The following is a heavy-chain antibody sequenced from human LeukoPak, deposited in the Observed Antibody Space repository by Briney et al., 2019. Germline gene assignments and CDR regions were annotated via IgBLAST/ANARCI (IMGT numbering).Heavy chain of an antibody. CDR3: ARRGVYYYDSSGRANYYFDF. CDR2: INPSDGST. V-gene: IGHV1-46*01. Sequence: ASVEVSCKASGYTFTRYYMHWVRQAPGQGLEWMGIINPSDGSTSYAQKFQGRVTMTRDTSTSTVYMELSSPRSEDTAMYYCARRGVYYYDSSGRANYYFDFWGQGTLVTVSS. J-gene: IGHJ4*02. D-gene: IGHD3-22*01. CDR1: GYTFTRYY.